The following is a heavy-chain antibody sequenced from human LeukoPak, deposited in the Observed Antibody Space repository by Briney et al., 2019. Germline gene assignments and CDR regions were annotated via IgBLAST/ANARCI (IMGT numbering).Heavy chain of an antibody. CDR2: IYHSGST. Sequence: SETLSLTCTVSGYSISSGYYWGWIRQPPGKGLEWIGSIYHSGSTYYNPSLKSRVTISVDTSKNQFSLKLSSVTAADTAVYYCARNGYSYENWFDPWGQGTLVTVSS. J-gene: IGHJ5*02. CDR3: ARNGYSYENWFDP. V-gene: IGHV4-38-2*02. D-gene: IGHD5-18*01. CDR1: GYSISSGYY.